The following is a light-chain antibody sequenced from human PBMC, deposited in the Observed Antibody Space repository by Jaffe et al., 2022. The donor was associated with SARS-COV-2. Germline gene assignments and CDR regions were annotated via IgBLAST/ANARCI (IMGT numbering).Light chain of an antibody. Sequence: EIVLTQSPGTLSLSPGERATLSCRASQSVSSTFLAWYQQRPGQAPRLLIYETSARATGIPDRFVGSGSGTDFTLTISRLDPEDFAVYYCQQYGSSPRFGGGTKVEIK. CDR2: ETS. J-gene: IGKJ4*02. CDR1: QSVSSTF. V-gene: IGKV3-20*01. CDR3: QQYGSSPR.